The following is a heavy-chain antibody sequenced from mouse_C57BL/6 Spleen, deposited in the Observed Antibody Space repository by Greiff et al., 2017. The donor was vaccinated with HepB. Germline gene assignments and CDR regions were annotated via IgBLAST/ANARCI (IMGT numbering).Heavy chain of an antibody. CDR1: GFNIKDYY. CDR3: ASSPTRTSYYYAMDY. J-gene: IGHJ4*01. CDR2: IDPEDGET. Sequence: EVQLQQSGAELVKPGASVKLSCTASGFNIKDYYMHWVKQRTEQGLEWIGRIDPEDGETKYAPKFQGKATITADTSSNTAYLQLSILTSEDTAVYYGASSPTRTSYYYAMDYWGQGTSVTVSS. V-gene: IGHV14-2*01.